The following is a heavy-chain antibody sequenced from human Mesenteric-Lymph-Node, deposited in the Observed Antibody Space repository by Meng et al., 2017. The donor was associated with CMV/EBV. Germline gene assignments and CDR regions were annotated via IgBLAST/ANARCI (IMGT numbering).Heavy chain of an antibody. V-gene: IGHV3-53*01. J-gene: IGHJ3*02. Sequence: GVLKISCAASGITVSSNYMSWVRQAPGKGLEWVSVTYSGGSTYYADSVKGRFTISRDNSKNMLYLQMNSLRAEDTAVYYCASLLWSGHAFDIWGQGTKVTVSS. CDR3: ASLLWSGHAFDI. CDR2: TYSGGST. D-gene: IGHD3-3*01. CDR1: GITVSSNY.